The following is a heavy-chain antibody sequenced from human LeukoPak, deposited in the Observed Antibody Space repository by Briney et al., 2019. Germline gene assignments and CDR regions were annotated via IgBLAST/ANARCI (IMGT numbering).Heavy chain of an antibody. CDR1: AYTFTSYA. Sequence: TSVKVSCKASAYTFTSYAISWMRQAPGQGLEWMGWISVYNGNTNYAQKFQGRVTMTTDTSTNTVYMELRSLRFDDTAVYYCARDLAGIVGVTAWFDPWGQGTLVTASS. CDR3: ARDLAGIVGVTAWFDP. D-gene: IGHD1-26*01. J-gene: IGHJ5*02. CDR2: ISVYNGNT. V-gene: IGHV1-18*01.